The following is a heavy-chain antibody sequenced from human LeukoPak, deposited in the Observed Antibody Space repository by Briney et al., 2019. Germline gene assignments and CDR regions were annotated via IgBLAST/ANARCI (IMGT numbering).Heavy chain of an antibody. Sequence: SVKASCKASGGTFSSYAISWVRQAPGHGREWMGGIIPIFGTANYAQKFQGRVTITADESTSTAYMELSSLRSEDTAVYYCARDEFSGYDFGAGYYYYMDVWGKGTTVTVSS. CDR2: IIPIFGTA. V-gene: IGHV1-69*01. CDR1: GGTFSSYA. CDR3: ARDEFSGYDFGAGYYYYMDV. D-gene: IGHD5-12*01. J-gene: IGHJ6*03.